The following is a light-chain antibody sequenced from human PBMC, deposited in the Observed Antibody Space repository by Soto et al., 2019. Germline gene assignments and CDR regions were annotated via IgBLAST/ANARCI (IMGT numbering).Light chain of an antibody. Sequence: QSVLTQPASVSGSPGQSITISCTGASSDIGGYNHVSWYQQHPGKAPKLIIYNVSHRPSGVSDRFSGSKSGNTASLTISGLQSEDEADYYCSSYTSSNSYVFGTGTKVTVL. CDR3: SSYTSSNSYV. J-gene: IGLJ1*01. CDR2: NVS. V-gene: IGLV2-14*03. CDR1: SSDIGGYNH.